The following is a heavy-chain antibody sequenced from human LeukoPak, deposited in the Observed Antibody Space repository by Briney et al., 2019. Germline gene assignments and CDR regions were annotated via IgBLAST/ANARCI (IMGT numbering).Heavy chain of an antibody. V-gene: IGHV1-2*02. CDR2: IDPNSGGT. CDR1: GYTFTGYF. J-gene: IGHJ4*02. D-gene: IGHD6-13*01. CDR3: ARDPPGIAAAGYDY. Sequence: AAVKVSCKASGYTFTGYFMHWVRQAPGQGLEWMGWIDPNSGGTNYAQKFQGRVTMTRDTYISTAYMELSRLGAHDTAVYYCARDPPGIAAAGYDYWGQGTLVTVSS.